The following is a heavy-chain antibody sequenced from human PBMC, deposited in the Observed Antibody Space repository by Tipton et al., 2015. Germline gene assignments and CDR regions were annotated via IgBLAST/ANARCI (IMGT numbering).Heavy chain of an antibody. Sequence: SLRLSCAVSGFTFDTYTMNWVRQAPGKGLEWVSSISGGSTYIFYADSVKGRFIISRDNAKNSLYLQMNSLRVEDTAVYYCAGGRRVVLIYHYGVDVWGQGTTVTVSS. CDR1: GFTFDTYT. D-gene: IGHD3-10*01. CDR3: AGGRRVVLIYHYGVDV. CDR2: ISGGSTYI. V-gene: IGHV3-21*01. J-gene: IGHJ6*02.